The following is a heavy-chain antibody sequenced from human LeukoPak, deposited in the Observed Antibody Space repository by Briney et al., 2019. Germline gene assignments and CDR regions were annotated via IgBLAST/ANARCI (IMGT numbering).Heavy chain of an antibody. J-gene: IGHJ6*02. CDR2: IYPGDSDT. CDR3: ARLSDSSGYYYYGMDV. Sequence: GESLKISCKGSGYFFTSYWIGWVRQMPGKGLEWMRIIYPGDSDTRYSPSFQGQVTISADKSISTAYLQWSSLKASDTAMYYCARLSDSSGYYYYGMDVWGQGTTVAVSS. D-gene: IGHD3-22*01. V-gene: IGHV5-51*01. CDR1: GYFFTSYW.